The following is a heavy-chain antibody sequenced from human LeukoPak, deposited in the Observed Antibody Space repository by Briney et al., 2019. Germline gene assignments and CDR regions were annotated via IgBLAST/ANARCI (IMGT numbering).Heavy chain of an antibody. Sequence: GGSLRLSCAASGFTSSSYAMSWVRQAPGEGLEWVSAISVSGGGTYYADSVKGRFTISRDNSKNTLYLQMNSLRAEDTAVYYCAKDRKKARNYYYYYGMDVWGKGTTVTVSS. CDR3: AKDRKKARNYYYYYGMDV. CDR2: ISVSGGGT. V-gene: IGHV3-23*01. CDR1: GFTSSSYA. J-gene: IGHJ6*04.